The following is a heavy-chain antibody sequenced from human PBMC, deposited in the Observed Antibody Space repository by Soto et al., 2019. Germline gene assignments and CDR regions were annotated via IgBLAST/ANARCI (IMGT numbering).Heavy chain of an antibody. J-gene: IGHJ4*02. CDR2: ISGSGGST. V-gene: IGHV3-23*01. Sequence: PGGSLRLSCAASGFTFSSYAMSWVRQAPGKGLEWVSAISGSGGSTYYADSVKGRFTISRDNSKNTLYLQMNSLRAEDTAVYYCAKGQHYGSGSYHCDYWGQGTLVTVSS. CDR3: AKGQHYGSGSYHCDY. D-gene: IGHD3-10*01. CDR1: GFTFSSYA.